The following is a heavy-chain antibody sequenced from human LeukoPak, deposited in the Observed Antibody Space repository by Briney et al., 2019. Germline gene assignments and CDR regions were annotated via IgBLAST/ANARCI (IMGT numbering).Heavy chain of an antibody. CDR1: GGTFSSYA. J-gene: IGHJ4*02. CDR3: ARVDGGNSYYFDY. CDR2: IIPILGIA. V-gene: IGHV1-69*04. Sequence: GASVKVSCKASGGTFSSYAISWVRQAPGQGLEWMGRIIPILGIANYAQKFQGRVTITADKSTSTAYMELSSLRSEDTAVYYCARVDGGNSYYFDYWGQGTLVTVSS. D-gene: IGHD4-23*01.